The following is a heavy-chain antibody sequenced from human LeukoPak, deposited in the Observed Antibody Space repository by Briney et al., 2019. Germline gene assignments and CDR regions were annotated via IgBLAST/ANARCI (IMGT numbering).Heavy chain of an antibody. D-gene: IGHD5-12*01. CDR2: ISNDGSNK. Sequence: GRSQRLSCAASRFTFNNFGMHWVRQAPGKGLEWVAVISNDGSNKYYADSVKGRFTISRDDSKNTLYLQMNSLRAEDTAVYYCAKARYSGYDKKRYYFDYWGQGALVAVSS. CDR3: AKARYSGYDKKRYYFDY. V-gene: IGHV3-30*18. CDR1: RFTFNNFG. J-gene: IGHJ4*02.